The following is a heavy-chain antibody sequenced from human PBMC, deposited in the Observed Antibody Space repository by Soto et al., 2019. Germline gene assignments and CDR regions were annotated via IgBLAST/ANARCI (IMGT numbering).Heavy chain of an antibody. CDR2: INPNSGGT. J-gene: IGHJ6*02. Sequence: ASVKVSFKASGYTFTGYYMHWVRQAPGQGLEWMGWINPNSGGTNYAQKFQGWVTMTRDTSISTAYMELSRLRSDDTAVYYCARGPVPIVVVPAASVFGMDVWGQGTTVTVSS. V-gene: IGHV1-2*04. CDR1: GYTFTGYY. CDR3: ARGPVPIVVVPAASVFGMDV. D-gene: IGHD2-2*01.